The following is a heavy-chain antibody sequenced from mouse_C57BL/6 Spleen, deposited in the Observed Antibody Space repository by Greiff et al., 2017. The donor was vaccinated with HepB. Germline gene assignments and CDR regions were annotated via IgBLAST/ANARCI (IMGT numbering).Heavy chain of an antibody. Sequence: QVQLKQPGAELVKPGASVKLSCKASGYTFTSYWMHWVKQRPGRGLEWIGRIDPNSGGTKYNEKFKSKATLTVDKPSSTAYMQLSSLTSEDSAVYYCARNIYYEYYFDYWGQGTTLTVSS. D-gene: IGHD2-4*01. CDR3: ARNIYYEYYFDY. CDR2: IDPNSGGT. J-gene: IGHJ2*01. V-gene: IGHV1-72*01. CDR1: GYTFTSYW.